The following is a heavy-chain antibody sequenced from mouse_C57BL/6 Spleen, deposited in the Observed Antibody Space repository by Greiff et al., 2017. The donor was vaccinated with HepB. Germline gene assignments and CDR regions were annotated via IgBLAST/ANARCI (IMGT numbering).Heavy chain of an antibody. CDR1: GYTFTDYN. D-gene: IGHD1-1*01. CDR2: INPNNGGT. V-gene: IGHV1-22*01. CDR3: ARGYYYGSSPSY. Sequence: EVQLQQSGPELVKPGASVKMSCKASGYTFTDYNMHWVKQSHGKSLEWIGYINPNNGGTSYNQKFKGKATLTVNKSSSTAYMELRSLTSEDSAVYYSARGYYYGSSPSYWGQGTTLTVSS. J-gene: IGHJ2*01.